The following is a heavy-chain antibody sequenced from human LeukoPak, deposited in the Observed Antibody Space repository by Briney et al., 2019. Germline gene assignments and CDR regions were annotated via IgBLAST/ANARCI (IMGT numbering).Heavy chain of an antibody. CDR2: IWYDGSQR. CDR1: GFIFSTYG. V-gene: IGHV3-33*01. J-gene: IGHJ4*02. CDR3: ATSSPRNYFDH. D-gene: IGHD1-14*01. Sequence: PGGSLRLSCVASGFIFSTYGLHWVRQSPGRGLEWVAVIWYDGSQRYYADSVKGRFTISRDDSLNTIYLQMDSLRAEDTAVYYCATSSPRNYFDHWGQGTLVTVSS.